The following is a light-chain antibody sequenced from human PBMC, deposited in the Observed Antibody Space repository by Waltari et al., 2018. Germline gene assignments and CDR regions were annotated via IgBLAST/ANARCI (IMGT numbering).Light chain of an antibody. CDR3: SSYTSSSTSLYG. V-gene: IGLV2-14*01. CDR2: EVS. Sequence: QHHPGKARKVNIYEVSKRPSGVSNRFSGSKSGNTASLTISGLQAEDEADYYCSSYTSSSTSLYGFGTGTKVTVL. J-gene: IGLJ1*01.